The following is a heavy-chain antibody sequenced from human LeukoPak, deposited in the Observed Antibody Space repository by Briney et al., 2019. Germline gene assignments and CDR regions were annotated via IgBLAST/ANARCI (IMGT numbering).Heavy chain of an antibody. D-gene: IGHD5-12*01. CDR1: GASIGSYY. CDR3: ARSGYDDPFYFDY. V-gene: IGHV4-59*01. CDR2: INYSGST. Sequence: SETLSLTCTVSGASIGSYYWCWIRQPPGKGLEWIGYINYSGSTNYNPSLKSRVTISVDTSKNQFSLKLSSVTAADTAVYYCARSGYDDPFYFDYWGQGTLVTVSS. J-gene: IGHJ4*02.